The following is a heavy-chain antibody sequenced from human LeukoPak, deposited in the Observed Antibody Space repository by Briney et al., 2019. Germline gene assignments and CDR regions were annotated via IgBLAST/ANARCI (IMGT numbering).Heavy chain of an antibody. CDR2: ISGSGGST. CDR1: GFTFSSYA. J-gene: IGHJ4*02. V-gene: IGHV3-23*01. Sequence: GGSLRLSCAASGFTFSSYAMHWVRQAPGKGLEWVSAISGSGGSTYYADSVKGRFTISRDNSKNTLHLQMNSLRAEDTAVYYCAKDFWSGFDYWGQGTLVTVSS. D-gene: IGHD3-3*01. CDR3: AKDFWSGFDY.